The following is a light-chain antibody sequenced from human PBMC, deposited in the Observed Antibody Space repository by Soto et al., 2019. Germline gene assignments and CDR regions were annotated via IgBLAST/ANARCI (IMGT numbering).Light chain of an antibody. J-gene: IGLJ1*01. CDR1: NSNIGINS. V-gene: IGLV1-51*01. Sequence: QSVLTQPPSVSAAPGQRVTISCSGSNSNIGINSVSWYQQLPTTAPKLLIYDNDKRPLGVPDRFSGSKSGPSGTLDITGLQTGDEADYYCASWDSSLRGGVFGAGTKLTVL. CDR2: DND. CDR3: ASWDSSLRGGV.